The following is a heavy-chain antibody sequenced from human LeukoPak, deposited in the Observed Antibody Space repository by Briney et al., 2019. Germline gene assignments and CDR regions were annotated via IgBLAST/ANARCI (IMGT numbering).Heavy chain of an antibody. D-gene: IGHD2-21*01. CDR3: VRVPEGDSRPCDS. Sequence: SETLSLTRAVYGGSHSGYYWTFVRQTPGRGLEWIGEIDHGGGTGYHPSLKSRVSISIDTSRNQFSLRRSSVTAADTAVYYCVRVPEGDSRPCDSWGQGTLVTVSS. V-gene: IGHV4-34*01. J-gene: IGHJ4*02. CDR2: IDHGGGT. CDR1: GGSHSGYY.